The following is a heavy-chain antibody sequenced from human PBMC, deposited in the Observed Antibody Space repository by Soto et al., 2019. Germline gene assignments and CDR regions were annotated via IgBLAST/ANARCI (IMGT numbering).Heavy chain of an antibody. CDR3: ARRALWPYYFDY. CDR1: GFSLSTSGVG. Sequence: QITLKESGPTLVKPTQTLTLTCTFSGFSLSTSGVGVGWIRQPPGKALEWLALIYWDDDKRYSPSLKSRLTLXKXXSKNQVVLTMTNLDPVDTATYYCARRALWPYYFDYWGQGTLVTVSS. D-gene: IGHD3-10*01. J-gene: IGHJ4*02. V-gene: IGHV2-5*02. CDR2: IYWDDDK.